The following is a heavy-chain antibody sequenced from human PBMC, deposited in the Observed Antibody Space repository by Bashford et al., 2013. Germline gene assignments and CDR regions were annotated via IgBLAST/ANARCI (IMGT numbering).Heavy chain of an antibody. CDR3: AKDGGYCSGGSCYPHVVTTNYGMDV. Sequence: VRQAPGKGLDWVAFIWYDGSHPCYADSVRGRFTISRDNSKYTLYLQMNSLRAEDTAVYYCAKDGGYCSGGSCYPHVVTTNYGMDVWGQGTTVTVSS. J-gene: IGHJ6*02. V-gene: IGHV3-30*02. CDR2: IWYDGSHP. D-gene: IGHD2-15*01.